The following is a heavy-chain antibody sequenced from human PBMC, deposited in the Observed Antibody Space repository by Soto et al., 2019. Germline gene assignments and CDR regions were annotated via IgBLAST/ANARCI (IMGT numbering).Heavy chain of an antibody. V-gene: IGHV3-30*18. CDR1: GFTFNTFG. CDR3: AKSPNFYCSSYHCYKYYFDY. Sequence: PGGSLRLSCAASGFTFNTFGMHWGRQAPGKGLEWVAVISYDGSDKYYSDSVRGRFTISRDNSMNTLYLQMNSLRTEDTAVYYCAKSPNFYCSSYHCYKYYFDYWGQGTLVTVSS. J-gene: IGHJ4*02. CDR2: ISYDGSDK. D-gene: IGHD2-2*01.